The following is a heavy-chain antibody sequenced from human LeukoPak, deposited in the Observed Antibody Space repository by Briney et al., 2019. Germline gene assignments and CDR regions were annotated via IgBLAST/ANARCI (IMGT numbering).Heavy chain of an antibody. CDR3: ARDCSSTSCYRGGFDP. Sequence: GGSLRLSCAASGFTFSSYWMSWVRQGPGKGLEWVASIKQDGSENYYVDSVKGRFTISRDNAKNSLYLQMNSLRAEDTAVYYCARDCSSTSCYRGGFDPWGQGTLVTVSS. D-gene: IGHD2-2*02. CDR1: GFTFSSYW. CDR2: IKQDGSEN. J-gene: IGHJ5*02. V-gene: IGHV3-7*01.